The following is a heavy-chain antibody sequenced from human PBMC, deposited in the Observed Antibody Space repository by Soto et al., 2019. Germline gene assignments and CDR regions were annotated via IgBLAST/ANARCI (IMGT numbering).Heavy chain of an antibody. CDR3: AKGLVTDFWSGYLYYYYYGMDV. V-gene: IGHV3-23*01. Sequence: GGSLRLSCAASGFTFSSYAMSWVRQAPGKGLEWVSAISGSGGSTYYADSVKGRFTISRDNSKNTLYLQMNSLRAEDTAVYYCAKGLVTDFWSGYLYYYYYGMDVWGQGTTVTVSS. CDR1: GFTFSSYA. CDR2: ISGSGGST. J-gene: IGHJ6*02. D-gene: IGHD3-3*01.